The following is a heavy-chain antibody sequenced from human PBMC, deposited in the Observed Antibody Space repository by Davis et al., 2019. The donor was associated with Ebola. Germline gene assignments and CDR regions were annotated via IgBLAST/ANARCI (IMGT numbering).Heavy chain of an antibody. J-gene: IGHJ6*02. CDR2: IKDDGSEK. D-gene: IGHD3-22*01. CDR1: GFSFSTYW. CDR3: ARGFDYNDRSGYYGMDV. Sequence: GESLKISCAASGFSFSTYWMSWVRQVPGKGLEWVANIKDDGSEKYYVDSVRGRFTVSRDNAKNSVYLQMNSLRAEDAAVYYCARGFDYNDRSGYYGMDVWGQGTTVTVSS. V-gene: IGHV3-7*01.